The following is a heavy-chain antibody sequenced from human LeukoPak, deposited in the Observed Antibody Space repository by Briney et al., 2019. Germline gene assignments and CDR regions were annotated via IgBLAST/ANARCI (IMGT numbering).Heavy chain of an antibody. CDR3: ARAYQIRRPTVGY. D-gene: IGHD4-23*01. V-gene: IGHV1-2*02. CDR2: INPKSGGT. CDR1: GYTFTGYY. J-gene: IGHJ4*02. Sequence: ASVKVSCKASGYTFTGYYIHWVRQAPGQGLEWMGWINPKSGGTNYAQKFQGRVTMTRDTSTSTVYMELSGLRSEDTAVYYCARAYQIRRPTVGYWGQGTLVTVSS.